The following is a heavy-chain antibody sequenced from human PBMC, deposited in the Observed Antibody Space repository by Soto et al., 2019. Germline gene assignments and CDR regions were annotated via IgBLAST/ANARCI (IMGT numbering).Heavy chain of an antibody. V-gene: IGHV3-30*18. D-gene: IGHD3-22*01. CDR1: GFTFSSYG. J-gene: IGHJ4*02. CDR2: ISYDGSNK. CDR3: AKDAPYYYDSSGYYGPFDY. Sequence: GGSLRLSCAASGFTFSSYGIHWVRQAPGKGLEWVALISYDGSNKYYADSVKGRFTISRDNSKNTLYLQMNSLRAEDTAMYYCAKDAPYYYDSSGYYGPFDYWGQGTLVTVS.